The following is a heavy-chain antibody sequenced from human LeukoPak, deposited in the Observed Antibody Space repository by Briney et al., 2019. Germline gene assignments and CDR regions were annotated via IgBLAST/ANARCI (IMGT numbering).Heavy chain of an antibody. Sequence: PGGSLRLSCAASGFTVSSNYMSWVRQAPGKGLEWVSEIYSDGSTYYAASVKGRFSISRDSSKNTVYLQMNSLRAEDTAVYYCARELREHGVFDIWSQGTMVTVSS. V-gene: IGHV3-53*01. CDR1: GFTVSSNY. J-gene: IGHJ3*02. CDR3: ARELREHGVFDI. D-gene: IGHD1-26*01. CDR2: IYSDGST.